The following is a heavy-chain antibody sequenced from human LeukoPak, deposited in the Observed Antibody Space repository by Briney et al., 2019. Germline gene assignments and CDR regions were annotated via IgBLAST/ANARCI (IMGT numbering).Heavy chain of an antibody. CDR1: GFTFRNYA. Sequence: GGSLRLSCAASGFTFRNYAMSWVRQAPGKGLEWVSAISGSGGTTYHADSVKGRFTISRDNSKNTLYLQMNSLRAEDTAVYYCAKFSTIFRPLDAFDIWGQGTMVTVSS. V-gene: IGHV3-23*01. CDR2: ISGSGGTT. J-gene: IGHJ3*02. CDR3: AKFSTIFRPLDAFDI. D-gene: IGHD3-3*01.